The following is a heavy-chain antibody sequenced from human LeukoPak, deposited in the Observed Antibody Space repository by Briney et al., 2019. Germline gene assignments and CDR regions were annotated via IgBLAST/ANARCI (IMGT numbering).Heavy chain of an antibody. CDR2: IYSGGST. V-gene: IGHV3-53*01. CDR3: ARGGPYCSSTSCRDY. D-gene: IGHD2-2*01. J-gene: IGHJ4*02. Sequence: GGTLRLSCAASGFTFSSYGMSWVRQAPGKGLEWVSVIYSGGSTYYADSVKGRFTISRDNSKNTLYLQMNSLRAEDTAVYYCARGGPYCSSTSCRDYWGQGTLVTVSS. CDR1: GFTFSSYG.